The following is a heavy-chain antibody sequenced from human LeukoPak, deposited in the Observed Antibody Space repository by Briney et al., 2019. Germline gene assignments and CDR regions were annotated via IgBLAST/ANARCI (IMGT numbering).Heavy chain of an antibody. D-gene: IGHD1-1*01. J-gene: IGHJ4*02. CDR1: GFTFSSYA. Sequence: GGSPRLSCTSSGFTFSSYAMSWVRQAPGKGLEWVSFISSGSEIIYYADSVKGRFTVSRDNDKKSLYLQMNSLRDVDTAVYYCARNPAGIGDYLGQGTLVTVSS. CDR2: ISSGSEII. CDR3: ARNPAGIGDY. V-gene: IGHV3-48*02.